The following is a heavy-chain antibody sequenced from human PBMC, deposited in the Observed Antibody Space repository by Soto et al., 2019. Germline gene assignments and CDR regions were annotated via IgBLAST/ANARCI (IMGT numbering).Heavy chain of an antibody. J-gene: IGHJ5*02. D-gene: IGHD1-26*01. CDR1: GYTFTSYG. V-gene: IGHV1-18*01. CDR3: ARALHWDVGATCIWWFDP. CDR2: ISAYNGNT. Sequence: ASVKVSCKASGYTFTSYGISWVRQAPGQGLEWMGWISAYNGNTNYAQKLQGRVTMTTDTSTSTAYMELRSLRSDDTAVYYCARALHWDVGATCIWWFDPRAQGTLVPVSA.